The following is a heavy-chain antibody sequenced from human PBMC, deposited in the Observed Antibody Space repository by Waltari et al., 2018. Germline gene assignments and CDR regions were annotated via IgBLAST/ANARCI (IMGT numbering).Heavy chain of an antibody. CDR3: ARGFEYYYDSSGYLDY. Sequence: QVQLQQWGAGLLKPSETLSLTCAVYGGSFSGYYWSWIRQPPGKGLEWIGEINHSGSTNYNPSLKSRVTISVDTSKNQFSLKLSSVTAADTAVYYCARGFEYYYDSSGYLDYWGQGTLVTVSS. D-gene: IGHD3-22*01. CDR1: GGSFSGYY. CDR2: INHSGST. J-gene: IGHJ4*02. V-gene: IGHV4-34*01.